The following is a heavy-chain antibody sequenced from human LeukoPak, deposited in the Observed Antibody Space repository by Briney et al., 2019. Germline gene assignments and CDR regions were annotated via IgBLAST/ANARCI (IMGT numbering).Heavy chain of an antibody. V-gene: IGHV3-23*01. D-gene: IGHD1-26*01. CDR3: FLTPSSGSFDY. J-gene: IGHJ4*02. CDR2: ISGSGNRT. CDR1: GFTFSSYA. Sequence: GGSLRLSCTVSGFTFSSYAMSWVRQSPRKGLEWVSTISGSGNRTYYAKSVKGRFTLSRDKSKNTLYLQMNSLRAEDTAVYYCFLTPSSGSFDYWGQGTLVTVSS.